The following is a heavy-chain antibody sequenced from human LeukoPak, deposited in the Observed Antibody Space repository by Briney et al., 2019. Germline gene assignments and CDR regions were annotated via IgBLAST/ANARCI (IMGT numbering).Heavy chain of an antibody. D-gene: IGHD5-18*01. J-gene: IGHJ4*02. CDR1: GYTFTSYG. CDR3: ARRGYVDTAMGKGYYFDY. V-gene: IGHV1-18*01. CDR2: ISAYNGNT. Sequence: EASVKVSCKASGYTFTSYGISWVRQAPGQGLEWMGWISAYNGNTNYAQKLQGRVTMTTDTSTSTAYMEPRSLRSDDTAVYYCARRGYVDTAMGKGYYFDYWGQGTLVTVSS.